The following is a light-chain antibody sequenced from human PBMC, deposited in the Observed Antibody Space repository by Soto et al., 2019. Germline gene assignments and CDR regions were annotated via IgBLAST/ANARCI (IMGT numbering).Light chain of an antibody. Sequence: DIQMTQSPSSLSASVEDRVIITCRASQSISNHLNWYQQKPGKAPKLLIFAASSLQSGVPSRFSGSGSGTDFTLTSSTLQPEDFATYYCQQSYSIPITFGQGTRLEI. CDR3: QQSYSIPIT. J-gene: IGKJ5*01. CDR2: AAS. V-gene: IGKV1-39*01. CDR1: QSISNH.